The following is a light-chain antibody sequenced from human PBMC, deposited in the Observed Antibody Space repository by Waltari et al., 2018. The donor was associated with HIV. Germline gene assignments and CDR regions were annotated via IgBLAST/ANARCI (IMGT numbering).Light chain of an antibody. Sequence: SYELTQPPSVSVSPGQTARITCFGDALPKQFGFWYQQKPSQAPVVVMYKDNERTSGITEGISGSSAGITVTFTISGVQAEDEAHYYCQSADRSGSYQVFCGGTKLTVL. CDR3: QSADRSGSYQV. V-gene: IGLV3-25*03. CDR1: ALPKQF. J-gene: IGLJ3*02. CDR2: KDN.